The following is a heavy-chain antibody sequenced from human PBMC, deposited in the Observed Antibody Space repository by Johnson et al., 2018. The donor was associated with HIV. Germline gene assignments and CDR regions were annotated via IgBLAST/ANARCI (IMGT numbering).Heavy chain of an antibody. Sequence: QVQLVESGGGLVQPGGSLRLSCAASGFTFSTYWMHWVRQAPRKGLEWVACVSYDGSSKYYAASVKGRFTISRDNSKNTLYLQMNSLRAEDTAVYYCARGPHEVVVVAATSAFDIWGQGTMVTVSS. CDR1: GFTFSTYW. CDR2: VSYDGSSK. V-gene: IGHV3-30-3*01. CDR3: ARGPHEVVVVAATSAFDI. D-gene: IGHD2-15*01. J-gene: IGHJ3*02.